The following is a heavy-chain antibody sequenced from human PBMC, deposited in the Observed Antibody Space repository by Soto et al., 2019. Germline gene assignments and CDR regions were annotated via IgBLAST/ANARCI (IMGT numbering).Heavy chain of an antibody. Sequence: SETLSLTCTVSGGSISRYYWNWIRQPPGKGLEWIGYIYYSGSTNYNPSHKSRDTISVDTSKNQFSLKLSSVTAAGTAVYYCARDPGSGSYYGWFDPWGQGTLVTVSS. D-gene: IGHD3-10*01. CDR2: IYYSGST. V-gene: IGHV4-59*01. CDR1: GGSISRYY. CDR3: ARDPGSGSYYGWFDP. J-gene: IGHJ5*02.